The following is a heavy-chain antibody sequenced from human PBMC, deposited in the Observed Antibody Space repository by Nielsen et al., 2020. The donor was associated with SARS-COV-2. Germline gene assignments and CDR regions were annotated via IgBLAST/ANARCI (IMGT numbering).Heavy chain of an antibody. CDR3: ARVRSYGMDV. J-gene: IGHJ6*02. CDR1: GYTFTGHY. V-gene: IGHV1-2*06. D-gene: IGHD6-19*01. CDR2: INPNSGGT. Sequence: ASVKVSCKASGYTFTGHYMHWVRQAPGQRLEWMGRINPNSGGTNYAQKFQGRVTMTRDTSISTAYMELSRLRSDDTAVYYCARVRSYGMDVWGQGTTVTVSS.